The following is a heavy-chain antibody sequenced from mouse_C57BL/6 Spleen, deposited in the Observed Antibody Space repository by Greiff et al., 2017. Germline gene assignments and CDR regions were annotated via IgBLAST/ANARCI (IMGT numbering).Heavy chain of an antibody. V-gene: IGHV1-64*01. CDR3: ARGDAIYDGYYGGYY. D-gene: IGHD2-3*01. Sequence: QVQLQQPGAELVKPGASVTLSCKASGYTFTSYWMHWVKQRPGQGLEWIGMIHPNSGSTNYNEKFKSKATLTVDKSSSTAYMQLSSLTSEDSAVYYCARGDAIYDGYYGGYYWGQGTTLTVSS. J-gene: IGHJ2*01. CDR2: IHPNSGST. CDR1: GYTFTSYW.